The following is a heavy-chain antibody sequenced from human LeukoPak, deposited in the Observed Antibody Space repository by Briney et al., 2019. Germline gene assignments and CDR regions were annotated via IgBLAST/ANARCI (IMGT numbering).Heavy chain of an antibody. CDR1: GFTFSDYY. D-gene: IGHD2-2*02. J-gene: IGHJ4*02. V-gene: IGHV3-11*01. Sequence: GGSLRLSCAASGFTFSDYYMRWLRQAAGEGLEWVSYISSRGSTIYYADSVKGRFTISRDNAKNSLYLQMNSLRAEDTAVYYCAREAGYCSSTSCYKAAIDYWGQGTLVTVSS. CDR2: ISSRGSTI. CDR3: AREAGYCSSTSCYKAAIDY.